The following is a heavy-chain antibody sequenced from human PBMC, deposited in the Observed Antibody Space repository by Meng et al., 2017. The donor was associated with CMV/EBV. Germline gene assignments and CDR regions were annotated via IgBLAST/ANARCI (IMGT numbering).Heavy chain of an antibody. CDR1: GGSFSGYY. V-gene: IGHV4-34*01. Sequence: GSLRLSCAVYGGSFSGYYWSWIRQPPGKGLEWIGEINHSGSTNYNPSLKSRVTISVDTSKNQFSLKLSSVTAADAAVYYCARVVPAAIGGRGGPFDYWGQGTLVTVSS. CDR2: INHSGST. J-gene: IGHJ4*02. CDR3: ARVVPAAIGGRGGPFDY. D-gene: IGHD2-2*02.